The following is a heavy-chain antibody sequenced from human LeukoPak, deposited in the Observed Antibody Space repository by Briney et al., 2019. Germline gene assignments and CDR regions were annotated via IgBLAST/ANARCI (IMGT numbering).Heavy chain of an antibody. Sequence: ASVKVSCQASGYTFTGYYMHWVRQAPGQGLEWMGWINPNSGGTNYAQKFQGRVTMTGDTSISTAYMELSRLRSDDTAVYYCARGQDGSGYLRFDYWGQGTLVTVSS. CDR3: ARGQDGSGYLRFDY. V-gene: IGHV1-2*02. D-gene: IGHD3-3*01. J-gene: IGHJ4*02. CDR2: INPNSGGT. CDR1: GYTFTGYY.